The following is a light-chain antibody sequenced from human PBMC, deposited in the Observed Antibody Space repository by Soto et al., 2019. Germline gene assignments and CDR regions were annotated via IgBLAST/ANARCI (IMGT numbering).Light chain of an antibody. CDR3: QQYNNWPTWT. V-gene: IGKV3-15*01. CDR2: GAS. J-gene: IGKJ1*01. Sequence: EIVMTQSPDTLSVSPGERATLSCRASQSVSSNLAWYQQKPGQAPRLLIYGASTRATGIPARFSGSGSGTEFTLTISSLQSEDFAVYYCQQYNNWPTWTFCQGTKVDIK. CDR1: QSVSSN.